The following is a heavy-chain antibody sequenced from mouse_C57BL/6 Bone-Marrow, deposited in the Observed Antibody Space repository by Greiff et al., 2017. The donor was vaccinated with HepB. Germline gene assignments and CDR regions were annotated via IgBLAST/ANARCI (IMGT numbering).Heavy chain of an antibody. CDR1: GYTFTSYW. V-gene: IGHV1-55*01. D-gene: IGHD1-1*01. J-gene: IGHJ1*03. Sequence: QVQLQQPGAELVKPGASVKMSCKASGYTFTSYWITWVKQRPGQGLEWIGDIYPGSGSTNYNEKFKSKATLTVATSASTAYMQLSSLTSEDSAVYYCATAYGSSYWYFDVWGTGTTVTVSS. CDR2: IYPGSGST. CDR3: ATAYGSSYWYFDV.